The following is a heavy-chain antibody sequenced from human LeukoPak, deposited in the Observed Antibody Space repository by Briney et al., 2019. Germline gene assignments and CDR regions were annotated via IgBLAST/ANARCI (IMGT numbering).Heavy chain of an antibody. CDR1: GGSISSSSYY. V-gene: IGHV4-39*07. CDR3: ARANYYDSSGYSRGAFDI. J-gene: IGHJ3*02. Sequence: SETLSLTCTVSGGSISSSSYYWGWIRQPPGKGLEWIGSIYYSGSTYYNPSLKSRVTISVDTSKNQFSLKLSSVTAADTAVYYCARANYYDSSGYSRGAFDIWGQGTMVTVSS. D-gene: IGHD3-22*01. CDR2: IYYSGST.